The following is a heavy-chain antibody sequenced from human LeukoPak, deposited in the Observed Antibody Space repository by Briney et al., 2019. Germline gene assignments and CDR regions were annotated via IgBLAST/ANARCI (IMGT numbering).Heavy chain of an antibody. CDR3: ARGGGYYDSSGYRVSAFDI. D-gene: IGHD3-22*01. CDR2: INHSGST. V-gene: IGHV4-34*01. CDR1: GGSFSGYY. Sequence: PSETLSLTCAVYGGSFSGYYWSWIRQPPGKGLEWIGEINHSGSTNYNPSLKSRVTISVDTSKNQFSLKLSPVTAADTAVYYCARGGGYYDSSGYRVSAFDIWGQGTMVTVSS. J-gene: IGHJ3*02.